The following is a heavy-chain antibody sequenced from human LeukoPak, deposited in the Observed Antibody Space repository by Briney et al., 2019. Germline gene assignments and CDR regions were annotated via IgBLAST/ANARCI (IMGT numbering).Heavy chain of an antibody. Sequence: SETLSCKSSVSAGTSSSVDCYRSWIRQHPGKGLEWIGYIYYSGSTYYNPSLKSRVTISVDTSKNQFSLKLSSVTAADTAVYYCARGSTVIYWFLLWGERTLVTVSS. J-gene: IGHJ5*02. D-gene: IGHD4-17*01. CDR1: AGTSSSVDCY. CDR2: IYYSGST. V-gene: IGHV4-31*03. CDR3: ARGSTVIYWFLL.